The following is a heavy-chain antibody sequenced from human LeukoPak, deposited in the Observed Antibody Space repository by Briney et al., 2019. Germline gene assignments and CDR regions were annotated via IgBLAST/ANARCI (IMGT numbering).Heavy chain of an antibody. Sequence: PGGSLRLSCAASGFTFSSYSMNWVRQAPGKGLEWVSSISSSSSYIYYADSVKGRFTISRDNAKNSLYLQMNSLRAEDTAVYYCAKGVGRSSSWYRGARGDYFDYWGQGTLVTVSS. CDR3: AKGVGRSSSWYRGARGDYFDY. D-gene: IGHD6-13*01. J-gene: IGHJ4*02. CDR2: ISSSSSYI. CDR1: GFTFSSYS. V-gene: IGHV3-21*01.